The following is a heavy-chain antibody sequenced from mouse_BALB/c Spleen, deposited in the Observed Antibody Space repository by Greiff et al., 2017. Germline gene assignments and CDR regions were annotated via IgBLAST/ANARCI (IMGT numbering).Heavy chain of an antibody. CDR1: GYSITSDYA. V-gene: IGHV3-2*02. Sequence: EVKLVESGPGLVKPSQSLSLTCTVTGYSITSDYAWNWIRQFPGNKLEWMGYISYSGSTSYNPSLKSRISITRDTSKNQFFLQLNSVTTEDTATYYCARLRYHWYFDVWGAGTTVTVSS. D-gene: IGHD2-14*01. CDR3: ARLRYHWYFDV. CDR2: ISYSGST. J-gene: IGHJ1*01.